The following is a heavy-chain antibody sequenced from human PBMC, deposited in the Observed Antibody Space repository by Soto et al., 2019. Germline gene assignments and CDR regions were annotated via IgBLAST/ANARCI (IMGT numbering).Heavy chain of an antibody. CDR2: IDWDDDK. V-gene: IGHV2-70*04. D-gene: IGHD3-10*01. CDR3: ARTHYYGSGSYYHSGWFDP. Sequence: GRALANPTHTLTLTCTCSGFSLSTSGIRVSLIREPPWKALELLARIDWDDDKFYSTSLKTRLTISKDTSKNQVVLTMTNMDPVDTATYYCARTHYYGSGSYYHSGWFDPWGQGTLVTVSS. J-gene: IGHJ5*02. CDR1: GFSLSTSGIR.